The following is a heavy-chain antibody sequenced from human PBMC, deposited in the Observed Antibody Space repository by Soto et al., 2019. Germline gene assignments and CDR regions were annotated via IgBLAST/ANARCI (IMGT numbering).Heavy chain of an antibody. J-gene: IGHJ5*02. CDR3: ASTYSASWYWFDP. Sequence: QVTVKESGPVLVKPTETLTLTCTVSGFSLSNAGLDVSWIRQPPGKALEWLAHIFSNDEKSYSTSLKSRLTISKDTSKSQVVLTMTNMDPVDTATYYCASTYSASWYWFDPWGQGTLVTFSS. CDR2: IFSNDEK. V-gene: IGHV2-26*04. CDR1: GFSLSNAGLD. D-gene: IGHD6-13*01.